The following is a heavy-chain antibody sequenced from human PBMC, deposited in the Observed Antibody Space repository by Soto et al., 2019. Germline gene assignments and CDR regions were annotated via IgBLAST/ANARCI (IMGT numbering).Heavy chain of an antibody. CDR3: AISSGWYDFYYYGMDV. CDR1: GGSISSGGYS. J-gene: IGHJ6*02. CDR2: IYHSGST. V-gene: IGHV4-30-2*02. D-gene: IGHD6-19*01. Sequence: SETLSLTYAVSGGSISSGGYSWSWIRQPPGKGLEWIGYIYHSGSTYYNPSLKSRVTISVDTSKNQLSLKLNSVTAADTALYYCAISSGWYDFYYYGMDVWGQGTTVTVS.